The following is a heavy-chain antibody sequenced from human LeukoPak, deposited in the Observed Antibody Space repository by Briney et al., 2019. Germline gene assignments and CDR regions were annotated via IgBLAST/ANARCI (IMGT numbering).Heavy chain of an antibody. CDR3: ARGTGLKAFDI. CDR2: ISAYNGNT. CDR1: GYTFTNYG. J-gene: IGHJ3*02. V-gene: IGHV1-18*01. D-gene: IGHD3-10*01. Sequence: ASVKVSCKASGYTFTNYGISWVRQAPGQGLECMGWISAYNGNTKYVQKFQGRVTMTRDTSTSTVYMELSSLRSEDTAVYYCARGTGLKAFDIWGQGTMVTVSS.